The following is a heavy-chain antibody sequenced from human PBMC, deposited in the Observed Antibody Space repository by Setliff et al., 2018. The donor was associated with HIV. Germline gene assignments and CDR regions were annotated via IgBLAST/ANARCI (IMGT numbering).Heavy chain of an antibody. D-gene: IGHD1-20*01. J-gene: IGHJ5*01. CDR1: GGSFSGYY. Sequence: PSETLSLTCAVYGGSFSGYYWSWIRQPPGKGLEWIGEINHSGSTNYNPSLKSRVTISVDTSKSQFSLKLSSGTAADTAVYYCAGDSNNVRWFYFWGQGTLVTISS. CDR2: INHSGST. V-gene: IGHV4-34*01. CDR3: AGDSNNVRWFYF.